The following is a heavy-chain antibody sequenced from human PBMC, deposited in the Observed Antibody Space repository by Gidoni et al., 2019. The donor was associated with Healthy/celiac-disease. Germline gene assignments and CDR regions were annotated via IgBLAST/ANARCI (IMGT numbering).Heavy chain of an antibody. V-gene: IGHV4-59*01. Sequence: QVQLQESGPGLVTPSETLSLTCAVSGGSISSYYWSWIRQPPGQGLEWIGYIYYSGSTNYNPSLKSRVTISVDTSKNQFSLKLSSVTAADTAVYYWARGGDYGDYVLDYWGQGTLVTVSS. D-gene: IGHD4-17*01. CDR2: IYYSGST. CDR3: ARGGDYGDYVLDY. J-gene: IGHJ4*02. CDR1: GGSISSYY.